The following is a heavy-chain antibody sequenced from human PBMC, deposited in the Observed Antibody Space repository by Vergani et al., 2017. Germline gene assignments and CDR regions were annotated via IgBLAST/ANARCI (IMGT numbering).Heavy chain of an antibody. CDR2: IRSKANSYAT. CDR3: TRRVFGSGSPGGHDAFDI. D-gene: IGHD1-26*01. V-gene: IGHV3-73*02. CDR1: GFTFSGSA. J-gene: IGHJ3*02. Sequence: EVQLVESGGGLVQPGGSLKLSCAASGFTFSGSAMHWVRQASGKGLEWVGRIRSKANSYATAYAASVKGRFTISSDDSKNTAYLQMNSLKTEDTAVYYCTRRVFGSGSPGGHDAFDIWGQGTMVTVSS.